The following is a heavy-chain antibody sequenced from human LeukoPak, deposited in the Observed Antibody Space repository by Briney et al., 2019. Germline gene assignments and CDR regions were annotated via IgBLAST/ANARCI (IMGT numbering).Heavy chain of an antibody. V-gene: IGHV4-34*01. CDR2: INHSGST. CDR1: GGSFSGYY. J-gene: IGHJ4*02. D-gene: IGHD2-15*01. Sequence: PSETLSLTCAAYGGSFSGYYWSWIRQPPGKGLEWIGEINHSGSTNYNPSLKSRVTISVDTSKNQFSLKLSSVTAADTAVYYCAMPGLLHYYWGQGTLVTVSS. CDR3: AMPGLLHYY.